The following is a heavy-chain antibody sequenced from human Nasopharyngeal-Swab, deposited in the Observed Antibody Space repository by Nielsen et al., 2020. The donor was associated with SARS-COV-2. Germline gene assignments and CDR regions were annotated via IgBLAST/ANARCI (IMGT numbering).Heavy chain of an antibody. J-gene: IGHJ3*02. D-gene: IGHD3-16*02. V-gene: IGHV3-21*01. CDR1: GFTFSSYS. CDR2: ISSSSYI. CDR3: ARHRGYDYVWGSYRYSTYDAFDI. Sequence: GSLKISCAASGFTFSSYSMNWVRQAPGKGLEWVSSISSSSYIYYADSVKGRFTISRDNAKNSLYLQMNSLRAEDTAVYYCARHRGYDYVWGSYRYSTYDAFDIWGQGTMVTVSS.